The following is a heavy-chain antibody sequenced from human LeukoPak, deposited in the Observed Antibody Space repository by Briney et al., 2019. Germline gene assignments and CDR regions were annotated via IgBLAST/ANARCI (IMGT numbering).Heavy chain of an antibody. Sequence: GGSLRLSCAASGFTFSSYSMNWVRQAPGKGLEWVSSISSSSYIYYADSVKGRFTISRDNAKNSLYLQMNSLRAEDTAVYYCARDRDYGDYPPSGAFDIWGQGTMVTVSS. CDR3: ARDRDYGDYPPSGAFDI. J-gene: IGHJ3*02. CDR2: ISSSSYI. D-gene: IGHD4-17*01. V-gene: IGHV3-21*01. CDR1: GFTFSSYS.